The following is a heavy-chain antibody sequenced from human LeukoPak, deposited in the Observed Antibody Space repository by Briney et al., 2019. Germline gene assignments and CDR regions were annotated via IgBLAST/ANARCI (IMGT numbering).Heavy chain of an antibody. V-gene: IGHV4-4*02. Sequence: SETLSLTCAVPGGSISSSNWWSWVRQPPGKGLEWIGEIYHSGSTNYNPSLKSRVTISVDKSKNQFSLKLSSVTAADTAVYYCARVGIVGATSGANWGQGTLVTVSS. CDR1: GGSISSSNW. J-gene: IGHJ4*02. CDR2: IYHSGST. D-gene: IGHD1-26*01. CDR3: ARVGIVGATSGAN.